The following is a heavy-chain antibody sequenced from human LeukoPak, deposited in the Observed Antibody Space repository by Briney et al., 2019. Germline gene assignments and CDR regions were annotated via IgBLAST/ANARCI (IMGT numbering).Heavy chain of an antibody. CDR1: GGSISSYY. V-gene: IGHV4-59*01. CDR3: ARVRRQLWSLFDY. D-gene: IGHD5-18*01. J-gene: IGHJ4*02. Sequence: PSETVSLTCTVSGGSISSYYWSWIRQPPGKGLEWIGYIYYSGSTNYNPSLKSRVTISVDTSKNQFSLKLSSVTAADTAVYYCARVRRQLWSLFDYWGQGTLVTVSS. CDR2: IYYSGST.